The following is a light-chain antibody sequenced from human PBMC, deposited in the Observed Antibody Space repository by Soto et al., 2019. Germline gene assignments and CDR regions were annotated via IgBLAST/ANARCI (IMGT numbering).Light chain of an antibody. CDR2: KAS. J-gene: IGKJ1*01. V-gene: IGKV1-5*03. CDR3: QHYNSYSEA. CDR1: RSISIY. Sequence: DIQMTQSPSSLSASVGDRVTITCRASRSISIYLNWYQQRPGKAPKLLIYKASTLKSGVPSRFSGSGSGTEFTLTISSLQPDDFATYYCQHYNSYSEAFGQGTKVDI.